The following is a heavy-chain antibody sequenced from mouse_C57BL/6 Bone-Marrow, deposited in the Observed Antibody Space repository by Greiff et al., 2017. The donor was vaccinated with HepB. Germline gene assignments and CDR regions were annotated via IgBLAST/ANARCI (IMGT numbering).Heavy chain of an antibody. D-gene: IGHD1-1*01. CDR2: ISGGGGNT. CDR3: ATYYGSSYVGWYFDV. CDR1: GFTFSSYT. V-gene: IGHV5-9*01. Sequence: EVQRVESGGGLVKPGGSLKLSCAASGFTFSSYTMSWVRQTPEKRLEWVATISGGGGNTYYPDSVKGRFTISRDNAKNTLYLQMSSLRSEDTALYYCATYYGSSYVGWYFDVWGTGTTVTVSS. J-gene: IGHJ1*03.